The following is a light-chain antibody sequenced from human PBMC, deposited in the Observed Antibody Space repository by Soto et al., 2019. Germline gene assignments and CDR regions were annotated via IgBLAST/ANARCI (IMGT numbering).Light chain of an antibody. J-gene: IGLJ2*01. V-gene: IGLV1-40*01. CDR2: GNS. CDR1: SSNTGAGYD. CDR3: QSFDSSLRVV. Sequence: QSVLTQPPSVSGAPGQRVTISCTGSSSNTGAGYDVHWYQQLPGTAPKLLIYGNSNRPSGVPDRFSGSKSGTSASLAITGLRAEDEADYYCQSFDSSLRVVFGGGTKLTVL.